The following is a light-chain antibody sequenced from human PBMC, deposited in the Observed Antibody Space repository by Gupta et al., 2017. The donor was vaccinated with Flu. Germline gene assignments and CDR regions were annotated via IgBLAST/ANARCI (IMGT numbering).Light chain of an antibody. CDR2: GAS. V-gene: IGKV3-20*01. CDR1: QSVGSKY. CDR3: HQYGGSPRT. J-gene: IGKJ1*01. Sequence: PGERVNLFGRARQSVGSKYVAWYQHKVGQSPRLLIYGASIRETGMPDRYSGRGSGTEFTLRISRLEPQEFAVYYSHQYGGSPRTIGQGTKVEIK.